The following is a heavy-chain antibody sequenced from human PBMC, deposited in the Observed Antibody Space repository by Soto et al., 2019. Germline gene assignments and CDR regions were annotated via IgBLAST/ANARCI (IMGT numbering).Heavy chain of an antibody. CDR1: GGTFSTYS. CDR2: VIPYFGTA. Sequence: EQLVQYGAEVKKPGSSVKVSCEASGGTFSTYSISWVRQAPGHGLEWMGEVIPYFGTANHAQKFQGRVTLTVDASTSTAYMELRSLRSEDTALYYCARLRISFLRRGGHYYEDGMDVWGQGTRVTVSS. CDR3: ARLRISFLRRGGHYYEDGMDV. D-gene: IGHD3-3*01. J-gene: IGHJ6*02. V-gene: IGHV1-69*01.